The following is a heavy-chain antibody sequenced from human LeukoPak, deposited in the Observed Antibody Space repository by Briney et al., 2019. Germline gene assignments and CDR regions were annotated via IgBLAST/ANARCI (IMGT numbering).Heavy chain of an antibody. D-gene: IGHD6-6*01. CDR2: IYSGGST. V-gene: IGHV3-66*01. CDR1: GFTVSSNY. CDR3: ARVEYSSFFDY. J-gene: IGHJ4*02. Sequence: PGGSLRLSCAASGFTVSSNYMSWVRQAPGKGLEWVSVIYSGGSTYYADSVKGRFTISRDNSKNTLYLQMNSLRAEDTAVYYCARVEYSSFFDYWGQGTLVTVSS.